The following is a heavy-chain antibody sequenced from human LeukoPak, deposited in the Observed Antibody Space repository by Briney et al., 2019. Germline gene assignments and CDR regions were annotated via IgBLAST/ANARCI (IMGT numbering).Heavy chain of an antibody. J-gene: IGHJ4*02. V-gene: IGHV1-69*05. CDR3: ARVAGAPGNIGDYRHFDY. CDR2: IIPIFGSA. Sequence: SVKVSCKASGGTFSSYAISWVRQAPGQGLEWMGGIIPIFGSANYAQKFQGRVTITTDESTSIAYLELSSLRSEDTAVYYCARVAGAPGNIGDYRHFDYWGQGTLVTVSS. CDR1: GGTFSSYA. D-gene: IGHD4-17*01.